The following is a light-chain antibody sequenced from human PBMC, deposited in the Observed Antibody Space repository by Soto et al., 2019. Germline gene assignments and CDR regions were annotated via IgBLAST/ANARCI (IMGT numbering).Light chain of an antibody. CDR3: QQTYNQPYT. CDR1: QSISIY. J-gene: IGKJ2*01. Sequence: DIQMTQSPSSLSASVGDRVTITCRASQSISIYLNWYQQEPGKAPKLLIYAASTLQTGVPSRFSGSGSGTESTLTISSLQPEDFATYYCQQTYNQPYTFGQGTKVDIK. CDR2: AAS. V-gene: IGKV1-39*01.